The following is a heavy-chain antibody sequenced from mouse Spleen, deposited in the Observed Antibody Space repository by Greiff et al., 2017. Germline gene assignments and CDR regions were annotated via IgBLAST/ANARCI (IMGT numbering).Heavy chain of an antibody. CDR2: IYPRDGST. CDR3: ASGNYDAMDY. V-gene: IGHV1-85*01. D-gene: IGHD2-1*01. CDR1: GYTFTSYD. J-gene: IGHJ4*01. Sequence: QVQLQQSGAELAKPGASVKLSCKASGYTFTSYDINWVKQRPGQGLEWIGWIYPRDGSTKYNEKFKGKATLTVDTSSSTAYMELHSLTSEDSAVYFCASGNYDAMDYWGQGTSVTVSS.